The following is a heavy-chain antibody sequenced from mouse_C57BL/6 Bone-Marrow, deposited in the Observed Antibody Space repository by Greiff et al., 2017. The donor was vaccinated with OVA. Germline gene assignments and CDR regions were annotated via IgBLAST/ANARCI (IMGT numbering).Heavy chain of an antibody. V-gene: IGHV10-1*01. J-gene: IGHJ4*01. Sequence: EVNVVESGGGLVQPKGSLKLSCAASGFSFNTYAMNWVRQAPGKGLEWVARIRSKSNNYATYYADSVKDRFTISRDDSESMLYLQMNNLKTEDTAMYYCVRHGGYDGGHYAMDYWGQGTSVTVSS. CDR3: VRHGGYDGGHYAMDY. CDR2: IRSKSNNYAT. CDR1: GFSFNTYA. D-gene: IGHD2-2*01.